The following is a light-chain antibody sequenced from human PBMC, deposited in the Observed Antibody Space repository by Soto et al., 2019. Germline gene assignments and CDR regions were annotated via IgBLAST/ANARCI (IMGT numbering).Light chain of an antibody. CDR1: RSVSSN. V-gene: IGKV3-15*01. CDR3: QQYNNWPPLT. J-gene: IGKJ4*01. Sequence: EIVMTQSPATLSVSPGERATLSCRASRSVSSNLAWYQQKPGQAPRLLIYGASTRATGIPARFSGSGCGTEFTLTISSLQSEDFAVYYCQQYNNWPPLTFGGGTKVEIK. CDR2: GAS.